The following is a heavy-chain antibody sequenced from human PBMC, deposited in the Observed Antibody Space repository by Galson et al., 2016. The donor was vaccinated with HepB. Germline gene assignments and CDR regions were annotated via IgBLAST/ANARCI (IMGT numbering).Heavy chain of an antibody. CDR1: GFSFSSYS. D-gene: IGHD7-27*01. J-gene: IGHJ3*02. CDR3: ARLGAGATRDDTFDS. V-gene: IGHV3-21*01. Sequence: SLRLSCAASGFSFSSYSMNWVRQAPGKGLEWVSSIGAVGSHIYYADSLKGRFTISRDNAKNSLFLQMNSLRAEDTAVYYCARLGAGATRDDTFDSWGQGTMVTVSS. CDR2: IGAVGSHI.